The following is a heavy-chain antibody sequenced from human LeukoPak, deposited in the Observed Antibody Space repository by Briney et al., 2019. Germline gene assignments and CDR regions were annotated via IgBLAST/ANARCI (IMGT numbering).Heavy chain of an antibody. CDR2: ISSSGSTI. Sequence: GGSLRLSCAASGFTFSSYEMNWVRQAPGKRLEWVSYISSSGSTIYYADSVKGRFTISRDNAKNSLYLQMNSLRAEDTAVYYCAKHYGSGSYSYYYYMDVWGKGTTVTVSS. V-gene: IGHV3-48*03. CDR3: AKHYGSGSYSYYYYMDV. D-gene: IGHD3-10*01. J-gene: IGHJ6*03. CDR1: GFTFSSYE.